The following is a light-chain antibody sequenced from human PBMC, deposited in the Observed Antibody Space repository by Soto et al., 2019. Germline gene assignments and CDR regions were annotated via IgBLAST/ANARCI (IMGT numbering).Light chain of an antibody. CDR1: QSISRH. CDR2: NVS. Sequence: DIQMTQSPSSLSASVGDRVTITCRASQSISRHLNWYQQKPGKAPKLLIYNVSSLQSGVPSRFSGSGSGTEFTLTISSLQAEDFATYYCQQYNSYSSFGQGTKVDIK. J-gene: IGKJ1*01. V-gene: IGKV1-39*01. CDR3: QQYNSYSS.